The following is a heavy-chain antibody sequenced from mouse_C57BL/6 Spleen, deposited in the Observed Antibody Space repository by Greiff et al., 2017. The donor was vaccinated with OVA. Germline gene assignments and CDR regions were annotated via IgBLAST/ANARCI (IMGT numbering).Heavy chain of an antibody. V-gene: IGHV3-1*01. J-gene: IGHJ2*01. D-gene: IGHD2-3*01. CDR2: ISYSGST. CDR1: GYSITSGYD. Sequence: VQLQESGPGMVKPSQSLSLTCTVTGYSITSGYDWHWLRHFPGNQLEWMGYISYSGSTNYNPSLKSRISITHDTSKNHFFLKLNSVTTEDTATYYCARGAYDYFDYWGQGTTLTVSS. CDR3: ARGAYDYFDY.